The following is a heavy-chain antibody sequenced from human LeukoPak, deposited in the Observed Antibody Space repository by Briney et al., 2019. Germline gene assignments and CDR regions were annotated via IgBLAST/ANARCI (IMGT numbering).Heavy chain of an antibody. CDR1: GFTLSTYS. J-gene: IGHJ4*02. D-gene: IGHD6-6*01. Sequence: GGSLRLSCAASGFTLSTYSVSWVRQAPGEGLEWGSYISSNSSTIYYADSVKGRFTISRDNAKNSLYLQMNSLRAEDTAVYYCARTYSSSSPLFDYWGQGTLVTVSS. CDR2: ISSNSSTI. V-gene: IGHV3-48*04. CDR3: ARTYSSSSPLFDY.